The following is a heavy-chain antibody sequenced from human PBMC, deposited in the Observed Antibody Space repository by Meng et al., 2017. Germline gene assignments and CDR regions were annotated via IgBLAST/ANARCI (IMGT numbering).Heavy chain of an antibody. D-gene: IGHD1-14*01. V-gene: IGHV3-23*01. CDR1: GFTFSSYA. Sequence: GESLKISCAASGFTFSSYAMSWVRQAPGKGLEWVSAISGSGGSTYYADSVKGRFTISRDNSKNTLYLQMNSLRAEDTAVYYCAKAFGPARPYYFDYWGQGTRVTVSS. CDR3: AKAFGPARPYYFDY. J-gene: IGHJ4*02. CDR2: ISGSGGST.